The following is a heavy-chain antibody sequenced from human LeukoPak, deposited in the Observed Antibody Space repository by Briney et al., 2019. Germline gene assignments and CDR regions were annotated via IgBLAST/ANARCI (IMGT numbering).Heavy chain of an antibody. V-gene: IGHV3-72*01. D-gene: IGHD1-14*01. CDR3: TSGTLNLFQY. J-gene: IGHJ4*02. CDR1: GFTFSDHY. Sequence: GGSLRLSCAASGFTFSDHYMDWVPQAPGKGLEWFGRVRNKANGYTTEYAASVKVRFTISRDDSKNSLYLQMNSLETADTAVYYCTSGTLNLFQYWGQGTLVSVSS. CDR2: VRNKANGYTT.